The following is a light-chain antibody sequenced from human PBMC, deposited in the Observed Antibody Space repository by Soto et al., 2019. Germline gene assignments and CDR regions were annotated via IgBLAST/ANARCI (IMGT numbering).Light chain of an antibody. J-gene: IGLJ1*01. CDR3: SSFAGSNNFPYV. CDR2: EIN. V-gene: IGLV2-8*01. CDR1: SSDVGAYDY. Sequence: LTQPPSASGSLGQSVTISCTGTSSDVGAYDYFSWYQQHPGKAPKLMIYEINKRPSGVPDRFSGSKSGNTASLTVSGLQAEDEADYYCSSFAGSNNFPYVFGSGTKVTVL.